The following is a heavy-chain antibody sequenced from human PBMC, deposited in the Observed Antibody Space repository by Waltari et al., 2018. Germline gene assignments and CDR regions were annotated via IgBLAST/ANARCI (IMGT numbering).Heavy chain of an antibody. D-gene: IGHD2-2*01. CDR2: INHSGST. J-gene: IGHJ4*02. CDR1: GGSFSGYY. V-gene: IGHV4-34*01. Sequence: QVQLQQWGAGLLKPSETLSLTCAVYGGSFSGYYWSWIRQPPGKGLEWIGEINHSGSTNYTPSLKSRVTISVDTSKNQFSLKLSSVTAADTAVYYCARGRYCSSTSCYYYFDYWGQGTLVTVSS. CDR3: ARGRYCSSTSCYYYFDY.